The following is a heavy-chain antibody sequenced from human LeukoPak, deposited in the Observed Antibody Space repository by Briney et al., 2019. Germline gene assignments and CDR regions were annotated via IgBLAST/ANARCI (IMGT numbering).Heavy chain of an antibody. D-gene: IGHD3-3*01. Sequence: GASVKVSCKASGYTFTSYYMHWVRQAPGQGLEWMGIINPSGGSTSYAQKFQGRVTMTRDTSTSTVYMELSSLRSEDTAVYYCARDGAFGVFSGYYFDYGGQETLVTVSS. CDR1: GYTFTSYY. J-gene: IGHJ4*02. CDR3: ARDGAFGVFSGYYFDY. V-gene: IGHV1-46*01. CDR2: INPSGGST.